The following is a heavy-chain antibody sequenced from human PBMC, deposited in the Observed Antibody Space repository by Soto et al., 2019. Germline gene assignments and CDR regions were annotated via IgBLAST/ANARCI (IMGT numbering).Heavy chain of an antibody. CDR2: IYYSGST. Sequence: QVQLQESGPGLVKPSQTLSLTCTVSGGSISSGGYYWSWIRQHPGKGLEWIGYIYYSGSTYYNPSLKSRGTISVDTSRNQFSLKLSSVTAADTAVYYCARDVGYIWGIYRYTEADWYFDRWGRGTLVTVSS. CDR3: ARDVGYIWGIYRYTEADWYFDR. D-gene: IGHD3-16*02. V-gene: IGHV4-31*03. CDR1: GGSISSGGYY. J-gene: IGHJ2*01.